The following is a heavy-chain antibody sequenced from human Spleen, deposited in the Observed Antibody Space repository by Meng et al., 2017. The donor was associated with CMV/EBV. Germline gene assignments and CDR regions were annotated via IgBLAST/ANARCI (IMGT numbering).Heavy chain of an antibody. J-gene: IGHJ3*02. V-gene: IGHV4-59*01. Sequence: SENLSLTCTVSGGSISSYYWSWIRQPPGKGLEWIGYIYYSGSTNYNPSLKSRVTISVDTSKNQFPLKLTSVTAADTAVYYCARDLYDFWSGYYYDAFDIWGQGTMVTVSS. CDR1: GGSISSYY. D-gene: IGHD3-3*01. CDR2: IYYSGST. CDR3: ARDLYDFWSGYYYDAFDI.